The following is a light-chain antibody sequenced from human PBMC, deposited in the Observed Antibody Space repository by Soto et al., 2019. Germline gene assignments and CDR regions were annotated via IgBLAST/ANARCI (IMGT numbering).Light chain of an antibody. V-gene: IGLV1-40*01. CDR3: QSYDKSLSGSV. J-gene: IGLJ3*02. CDR2: GSS. Sequence: QSVLTQPPTVSGAPGQTVTISCTGSSSNLGARYDVQWYQQVPGKAPKLLIFGSSDRASGVPDRFSGSKSGTSASLAITGLQADDEATYFCQSYDKSLSGSVFGGGTKLTVL. CDR1: SSNLGARYD.